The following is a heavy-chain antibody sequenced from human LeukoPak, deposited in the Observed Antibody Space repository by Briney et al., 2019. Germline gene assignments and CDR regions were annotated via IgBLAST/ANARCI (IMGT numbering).Heavy chain of an antibody. J-gene: IGHJ3*02. CDR2: INSDGSGT. CDR3: TGGSYAGAFDI. Sequence: GGSLRLSCAASGFTFSSYWMHWVRQAPGKGLVWVSVINSDGSGTSYADSVKGRFTISRDNSKNMLYLQMNSLSPEDTAVYYCTGGSYAGAFDIWGQGTMGAVSS. D-gene: IGHD1-1*01. CDR1: GFTFSSYW. V-gene: IGHV3-74*01.